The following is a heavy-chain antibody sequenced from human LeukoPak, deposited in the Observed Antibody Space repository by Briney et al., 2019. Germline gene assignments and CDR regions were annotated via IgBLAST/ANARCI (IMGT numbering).Heavy chain of an antibody. J-gene: IGHJ4*02. CDR3: ARSHDHLWGNYPDY. D-gene: IGHD3-16*02. CDR2: IHHDGRI. CDR1: GGSIDSTNW. V-gene: IGHV4/OR15-8*01. Sequence: SETLSLTCDVSGGSIDSTNWWNWVRQPPGKGLEWIGEIHHDGRINYNPSLKSRVTLSVDKSKNQFSLRLNSVTAADTTMYYCARSHDHLWGNYPDYWGQGTLVTVSS.